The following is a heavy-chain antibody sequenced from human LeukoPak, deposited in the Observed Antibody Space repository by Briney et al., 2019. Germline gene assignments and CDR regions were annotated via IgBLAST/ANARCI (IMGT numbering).Heavy chain of an antibody. CDR3: AREGVRVVPAATDY. CDR2: IKQDGSEK. CDR1: GFTFSSYW. Sequence: GGSLRLSCAASGFTFSSYWMSWVGQAPGKGLEWVANIKQDGSEKYYVDSVKGRFTISRDNAKNSLYLQMNSLRAEDPAVYYCAREGVRVVPAATDYWGQGTLVTVSS. V-gene: IGHV3-7*01. J-gene: IGHJ4*02. D-gene: IGHD2-2*01.